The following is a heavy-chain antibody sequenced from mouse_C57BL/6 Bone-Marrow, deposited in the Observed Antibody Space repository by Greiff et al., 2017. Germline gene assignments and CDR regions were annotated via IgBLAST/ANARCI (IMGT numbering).Heavy chain of an antibody. J-gene: IGHJ1*03. V-gene: IGHV1-58*01. CDR3: ARWDYYGSSWYFDV. CDR1: GYTFTSYG. Sequence: DVKLVESGAELVRPGSSVKMSCKTSGYTFTSYGINWVKQRPGQGLEWIGYIYIGNGYTEYNEKFKGKATLTSDTSSSTAYMQLSSLTSEDSAIYFCARWDYYGSSWYFDVWGTGTTVTVSS. CDR2: IYIGNGYT. D-gene: IGHD1-1*01.